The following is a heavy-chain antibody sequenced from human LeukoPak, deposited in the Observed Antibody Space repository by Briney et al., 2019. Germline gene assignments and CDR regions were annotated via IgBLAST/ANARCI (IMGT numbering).Heavy chain of an antibody. Sequence: PGGSLRLSCAASGFIFKTYTMTWVRQAPGKGLEWVSVIYSGGSTYYADSVKGRFTISRDNSKNTLYLQMNSLRAEDTAVYYCARGDDAFDIWGQGTMVTVSS. J-gene: IGHJ3*02. CDR1: GFIFKTYT. CDR2: IYSGGST. V-gene: IGHV3-66*01. CDR3: ARGDDAFDI.